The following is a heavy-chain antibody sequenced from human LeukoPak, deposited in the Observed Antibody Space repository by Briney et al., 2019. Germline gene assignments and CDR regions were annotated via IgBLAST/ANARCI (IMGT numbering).Heavy chain of an antibody. CDR3: AREQGFDY. CDR2: ISSTSIYI. J-gene: IGHJ4*02. V-gene: IGHV3-21*06. CDR1: GFTFSRYN. Sequence: PGGSLSLSCAASGFTFSRYNMNWVRQAPGKGLEWVSSISSTSIYIYYADSVKGRFTISRDNAKNSLYLQMNTLRDEDTAVYYGAREQGFDYWGQGTLVTVSS.